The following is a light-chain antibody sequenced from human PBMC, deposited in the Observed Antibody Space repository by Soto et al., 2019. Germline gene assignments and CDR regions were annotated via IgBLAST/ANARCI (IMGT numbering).Light chain of an antibody. CDR1: SSDAGGYNY. V-gene: IGLV2-14*01. Sequence: QSALTQPASVSGSPGQSITISCTGTSSDAGGYNYISWYQQHPGKAPKLMIYEVSYRPSGVSNRFSGSKSGNTASLTISGLQAEDEADYYCSSYTSSSTWVFGGGTKLTVL. CDR2: EVS. J-gene: IGLJ3*02. CDR3: SSYTSSSTWV.